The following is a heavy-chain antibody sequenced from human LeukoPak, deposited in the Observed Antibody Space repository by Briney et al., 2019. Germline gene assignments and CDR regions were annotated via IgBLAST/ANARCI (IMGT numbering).Heavy chain of an antibody. V-gene: IGHV3-7*01. CDR2: IKQDGSEK. CDR3: AREVGEGSTIFGPYYYYYYMDV. CDR1: GFTFSRYG. D-gene: IGHD3-3*01. J-gene: IGHJ6*03. Sequence: GGTLRLSCEASGFTFSRYGMSWVRQAPGKGLEWVANIKQDGSEKYYVDSVKGRFTISRDNAKNSLYLQMNSLRAEDTAVYYCAREVGEGSTIFGPYYYYYYMDVWGKGTTVTVSS.